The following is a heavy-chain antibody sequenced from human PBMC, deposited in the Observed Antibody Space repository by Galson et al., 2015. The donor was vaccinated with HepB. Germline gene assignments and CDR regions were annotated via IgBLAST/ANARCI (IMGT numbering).Heavy chain of an antibody. CDR3: ARGRSGELFAGFDY. D-gene: IGHD1-7*01. CDR2: IYSGGST. V-gene: IGHV3-66*01. Sequence: SLRLSCAASGFTVSSNYMSWVRQAPGKGLEWVSVIYSGGSTYYADSVKGRFTISRDNSKNTLYLQMNSLRAEDTAVYYCARGRSGELFAGFDYWGQGTLVTVSS. J-gene: IGHJ4*02. CDR1: GFTVSSNY.